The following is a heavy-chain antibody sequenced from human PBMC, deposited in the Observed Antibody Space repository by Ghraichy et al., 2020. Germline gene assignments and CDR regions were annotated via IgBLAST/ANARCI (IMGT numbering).Heavy chain of an antibody. CDR3: ARDTEEDEGATTFDF. J-gene: IGHJ4*02. CDR1: GFTFSDYF. D-gene: IGHD1-26*01. Sequence: GGSLRLSCTGSGFTFSDYFMSWVRQAPGKGLEWISYISNSGNTIYYADSVKGRFTISGDNAKTSLYLQMNSLRAEDTAVYYCARDTEEDEGATTFDFWGQGTQVTVSS. V-gene: IGHV3-11*01. CDR2: ISNSGNTI.